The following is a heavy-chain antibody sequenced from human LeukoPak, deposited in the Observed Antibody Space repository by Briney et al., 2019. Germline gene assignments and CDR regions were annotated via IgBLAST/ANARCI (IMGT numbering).Heavy chain of an antibody. CDR2: LYYSGNI. Sequence: SETLSLTCTVSGGSISSYYWSWIRQPPGKGLEWIGCLYYSGNIDYNPSLKSRVTISVDTSKNQFSLRLSSVTAADTAMYYCARQDYTTGWYFLDQWGQGTLVTVSS. V-gene: IGHV4-59*01. CDR3: ARQDYTTGWYFLDQ. D-gene: IGHD6-19*01. J-gene: IGHJ4*02. CDR1: GGSISSYY.